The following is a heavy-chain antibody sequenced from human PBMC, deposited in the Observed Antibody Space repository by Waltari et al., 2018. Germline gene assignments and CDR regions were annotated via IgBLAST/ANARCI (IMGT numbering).Heavy chain of an antibody. V-gene: IGHV4-39*01. J-gene: IGHJ5*02. CDR2: IYYSGNT. D-gene: IGHD2-21*02. CDR1: GCSIRSTNSY. CDR3: ARHQDWVVVSATWFDP. Sequence: QLRLQESGPGLVKPSDTLSLPCTVSGCSIRSTNSYWGWIRQPPGKGLAWIGSIYYSGNTYYNPSLKSRVTMSADTSKNQFSLKLSSVTAADTAVYYCARHQDWVVVSATWFDPWGQGTLVTVSS.